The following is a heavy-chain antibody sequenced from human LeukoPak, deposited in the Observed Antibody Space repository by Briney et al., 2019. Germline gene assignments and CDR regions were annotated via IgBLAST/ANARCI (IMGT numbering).Heavy chain of an antibody. D-gene: IGHD6-13*01. V-gene: IGHV1-2*02. CDR1: GYTFTGYY. Sequence: ASVKVSCKASGYTFTGYYMHWVRQAPGQGLGWMGWINPNSGGTNYAQKFQGRVTMTRDTSISTAYMELSRLRSDDTAVYYCAREVAAAGTGEEENNWFDPWGQGTLVTVSS. J-gene: IGHJ5*02. CDR3: AREVAAAGTGEEENNWFDP. CDR2: INPNSGGT.